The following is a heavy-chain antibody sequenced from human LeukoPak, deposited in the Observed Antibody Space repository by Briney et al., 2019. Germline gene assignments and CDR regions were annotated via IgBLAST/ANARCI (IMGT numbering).Heavy chain of an antibody. Sequence: SVKVSCKASGGTFSSYAISWVRQAPGQGLEWMGRIIPILGIANYAQKFQGRVTITADKSMSTVHMELSSLRSEDTAVYYCASGDGALGGATIYDYWGQGTLVTVSS. D-gene: IGHD5-12*01. CDR2: IIPILGIA. CDR1: GGTFSSYA. V-gene: IGHV1-69*04. J-gene: IGHJ4*02. CDR3: ASGDGALGGATIYDY.